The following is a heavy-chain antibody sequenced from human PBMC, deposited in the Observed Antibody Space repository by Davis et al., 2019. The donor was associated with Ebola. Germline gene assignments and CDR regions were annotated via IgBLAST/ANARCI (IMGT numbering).Heavy chain of an antibody. Sequence: GGSLRPSFPAPGITFPNYALHWVRQAPGKGLQCLAVISYDGNNQYYADSVRGRFTVSRDNYKNTLYLQMNSLRPDDTAVYYCARGGYFALGTYYNAAHFYYWGQGNLVTVSS. J-gene: IGHJ4*02. CDR3: ARGGYFALGTYYNAAHFYY. V-gene: IGHV3-30*04. CDR2: ISYDGNNQ. D-gene: IGHD3-10*01. CDR1: GITFPNYA.